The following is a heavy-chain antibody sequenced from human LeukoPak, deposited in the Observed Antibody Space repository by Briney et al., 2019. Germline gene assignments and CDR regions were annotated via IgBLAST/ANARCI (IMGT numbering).Heavy chain of an antibody. V-gene: IGHV1-69*04. CDR2: IIPILGVA. CDR1: GGTFSSYA. CDR3: ARGMLLYGVNWFDP. D-gene: IGHD2-2*02. J-gene: IGHJ5*02. Sequence: SVKVSCKASGGTFSSYAISWVRQAPGQGLEWMGRIIPILGVANYAQKFQGRVTITADKSTSTAYMELSSLRSEDTAVYYCARGMLLYGVNWFDPWGQGTLVTVSS.